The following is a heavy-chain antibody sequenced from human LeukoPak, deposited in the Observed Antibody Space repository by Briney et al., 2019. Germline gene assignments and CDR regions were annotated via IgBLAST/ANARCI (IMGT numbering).Heavy chain of an antibody. CDR1: GGSISSSNYY. D-gene: IGHD2-21*01. CDR3: ATEVNFYYYMDV. V-gene: IGHV4-39*07. Sequence: PSETLSLTCSVSGGSISSSNYYWAWIRQPPGKGLEWIGSIHYSGSTYYSPTLDSYYNPSLKGRVTISIDTSNNQFSLKVTSVTAADTAVYYCATEVNFYYYMDVWGKGTSVTVSS. CDR2: IHYSGSTYYSPTLDS. J-gene: IGHJ6*03.